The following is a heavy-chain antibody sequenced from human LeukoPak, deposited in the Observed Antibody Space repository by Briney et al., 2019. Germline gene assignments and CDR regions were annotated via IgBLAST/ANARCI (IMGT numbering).Heavy chain of an antibody. J-gene: IGHJ4*02. D-gene: IGHD3-22*01. CDR3: ARVFYPGGYSRGYYFLQDY. V-gene: IGHV1-18*01. CDR1: GYTFTSYV. Sequence: ASVKVSCKSSGYTFTSYVISWVRQAPGQGLECMGQIIPCNGNTNYTQKLQGRVTMTTDTSTSTAYIKLSSLRYDDTAVYYCARVFYPGGYSRGYYFLQDYWGQGTLVTVSS. CDR2: IIPCNGNT.